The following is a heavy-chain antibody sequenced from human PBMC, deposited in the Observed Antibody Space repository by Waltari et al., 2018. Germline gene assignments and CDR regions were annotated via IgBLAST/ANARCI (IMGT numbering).Heavy chain of an antibody. V-gene: IGHV4-38-2*02. D-gene: IGHD6-19*01. CDR1: GYSISSGYY. Sequence: QVQLQESGPGLVKPSETLSLTCTVSGYSISSGYYWGWIRQPPGKGLEWMGSIYHSGSTYYNPSLKSRVTIAVDTSKNQFSLKLSSVTAADTAVYYCARPGGAVAGAAVGDYWGQGTLVTVSS. CDR2: IYHSGST. CDR3: ARPGGAVAGAAVGDY. J-gene: IGHJ4*02.